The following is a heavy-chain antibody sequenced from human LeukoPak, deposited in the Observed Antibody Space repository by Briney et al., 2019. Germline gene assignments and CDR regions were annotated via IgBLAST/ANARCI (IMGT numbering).Heavy chain of an antibody. J-gene: IGHJ4*02. D-gene: IGHD4-23*01. Sequence: GGSLRLSCAASGFSFSTYNMNWVRQAPGKGLEWVSSIGSGDTATYYEDSVKGRFTISRDNAKNSLYLQMNSLRAEDTAVYYCARLKRWDYGGNRGSDYWGQGTLVTVSS. CDR2: IGSGDTAT. CDR3: ARLKRWDYGGNRGSDY. CDR1: GFSFSTYN. V-gene: IGHV3-48*01.